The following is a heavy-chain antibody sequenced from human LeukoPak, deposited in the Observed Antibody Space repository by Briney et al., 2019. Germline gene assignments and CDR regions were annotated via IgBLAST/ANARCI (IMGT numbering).Heavy chain of an antibody. Sequence: GASVKVSCKVFGYTLTELSMHWVRQAPGKGLEWMGGFDPEDGETIYAQKFQGRVTMTEDTSTDTAYMELSSLRSEDTAVYYCAKGIAAAGYMDVWGKGTTVTVSS. D-gene: IGHD6-13*01. CDR1: GYTLTELS. V-gene: IGHV1-24*01. CDR2: FDPEDGET. CDR3: AKGIAAAGYMDV. J-gene: IGHJ6*03.